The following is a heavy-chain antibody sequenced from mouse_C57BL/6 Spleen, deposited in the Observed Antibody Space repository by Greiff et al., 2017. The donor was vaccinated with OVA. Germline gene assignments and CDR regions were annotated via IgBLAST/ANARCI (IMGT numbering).Heavy chain of an antibody. V-gene: IGHV1-58*01. J-gene: IGHJ2*01. CDR3: ARSGYYGSSYEDY. D-gene: IGHD1-1*01. CDR2: IYIGNGYT. Sequence: EVKLQESGAELVRPGSSVKMSCTTSGYTFTSYGINWVKQRPGQGLEWIGSIYIGNGYTVYNEKFKGKATLTSDTSSSTAYMQLSSLTSEDSAIYFCARSGYYGSSYEDYWGQGTTLTVSS. CDR1: GYTFTSYG.